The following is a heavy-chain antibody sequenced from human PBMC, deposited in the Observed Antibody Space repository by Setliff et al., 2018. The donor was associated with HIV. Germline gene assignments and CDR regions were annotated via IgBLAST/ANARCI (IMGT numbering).Heavy chain of an antibody. J-gene: IGHJ3*02. D-gene: IGHD1-26*01. CDR2: TIPIFGTA. Sequence: SVKVSCKASGYKFTGHHIQWMRQAPGQGLEWIGGTIPIFGTANYAQKFQGRVTITTDESTGTTYMELSSLRSEDTAVYYCAREVGTYSGSYAVADGFDIWGQGTMVTVSS. CDR1: GYKFTGHH. CDR3: AREVGTYSGSYAVADGFDI. V-gene: IGHV1-69*05.